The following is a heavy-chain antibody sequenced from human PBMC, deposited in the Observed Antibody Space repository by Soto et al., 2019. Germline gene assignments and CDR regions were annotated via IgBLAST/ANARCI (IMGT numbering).Heavy chain of an antibody. J-gene: IGHJ4*02. V-gene: IGHV3-66*01. Sequence: ESGGGLVQPGGSLRLSCAASGFTVSSNYMSWVRQAPGKGLEWVSVIYSGGSTYYADSVKGRFTISRDNSKNTLYLQMNSLRAEDTAVYYCARDGPVLLWFGESDYWGQGTLVTVSS. CDR3: ARDGPVLLWFGESDY. CDR2: IYSGGST. CDR1: GFTVSSNY. D-gene: IGHD3-10*01.